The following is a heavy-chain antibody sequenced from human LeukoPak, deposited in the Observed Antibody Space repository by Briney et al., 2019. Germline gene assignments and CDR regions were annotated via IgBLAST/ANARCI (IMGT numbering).Heavy chain of an antibody. Sequence: ASVKVSCKASGGTFSSYAISWVRQAPGQGLEWMGGIIPIFGTANYAQKFQGRVTITADESMSTAYMELSSLRSEDTAVYYCARAFWIKASNQRGYSYGSYYYGMDVWGQGTTVTVSS. V-gene: IGHV1-69*01. D-gene: IGHD5-18*01. J-gene: IGHJ6*02. CDR3: ARAFWIKASNQRGYSYGSYYYGMDV. CDR2: IIPIFGTA. CDR1: GGTFSSYA.